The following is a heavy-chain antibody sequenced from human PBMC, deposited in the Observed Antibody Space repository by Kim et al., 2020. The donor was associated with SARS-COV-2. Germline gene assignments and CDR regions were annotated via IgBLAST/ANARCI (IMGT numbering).Heavy chain of an antibody. V-gene: IGHV5-51*01. CDR3: ARHSAAAGLDY. CDR2: T. Sequence: TRYSPSFQGQVTISADKSISTAYLQWSSLKASDTAMYYCARHSAAAGLDYWGQGTLVTVSS. D-gene: IGHD6-13*01. J-gene: IGHJ4*02.